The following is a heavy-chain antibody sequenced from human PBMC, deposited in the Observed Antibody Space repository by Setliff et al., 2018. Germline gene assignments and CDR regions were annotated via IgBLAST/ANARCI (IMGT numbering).Heavy chain of an antibody. J-gene: IGHJ4*02. CDR1: GFTVSTFS. CDR2: ISDDGISD. V-gene: IGHV3-30*03. CDR3: ARDKFRNSGGLYC. Sequence: GGSLRLSCAASGFTVSTFSMHWVRQAPGKGLEWVATISDDGISDFYADSVKGRFSVFRDNSKNTLYLQMSSLRPDDAAMYYWARDKFRNSGGLYCWGQGTLVTVSS. D-gene: IGHD1-7*01.